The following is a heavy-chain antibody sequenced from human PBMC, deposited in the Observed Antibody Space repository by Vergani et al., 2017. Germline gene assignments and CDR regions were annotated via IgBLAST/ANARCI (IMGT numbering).Heavy chain of an antibody. CDR2: VDPEDGET. D-gene: IGHD2-15*01. CDR3: ATVRASGGSWRYYYYGMDV. Sequence: EVQLVQSGAEVKKPGATVKISCKVSGYTFTDYYMHWVQQAPGKGLEWLGLVDPEDGETIYAEKFQGRVTITADTSTDTAYMELSSLRSEDTAVYYCATVRASGGSWRYYYYGMDVWGQGTTVTVSS. J-gene: IGHJ6*02. V-gene: IGHV1-69-2*01. CDR1: GYTFTDYY.